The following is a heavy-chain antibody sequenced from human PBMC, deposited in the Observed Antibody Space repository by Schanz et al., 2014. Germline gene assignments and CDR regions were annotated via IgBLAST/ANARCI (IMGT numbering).Heavy chain of an antibody. D-gene: IGHD3-3*01. V-gene: IGHV3-53*01. CDR1: GFTVSSNY. Sequence: EVQLVESGGGLIQPGGSLRLSCVASGFTVSSNYMSWVRQAPGKGLEWVSVIYSDGRTYYGDSVKGRFTISRDNAKNSLYLQMNSLRDEDTAVYYCARSTLDFWSGYPGAFDIWGQGTMVGVSS. J-gene: IGHJ3*02. CDR2: IYSDGRT. CDR3: ARSTLDFWSGYPGAFDI.